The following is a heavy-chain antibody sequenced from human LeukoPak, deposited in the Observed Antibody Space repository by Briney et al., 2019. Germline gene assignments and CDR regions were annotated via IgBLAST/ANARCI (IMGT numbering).Heavy chain of an antibody. CDR3: AKGSGPFDY. D-gene: IGHD7-27*01. CDR1: GFTFSSYS. V-gene: IGHV3-23*01. J-gene: IGHJ4*02. CDR2: ISGSGGST. Sequence: GGSLRLSCAASGFTFSSYSMNWVRQAPGKGLEWVSAISGSGGSTYYAASVKGRFTISRDNSKNTLYLQMNSLRAEDTAVYYCAKGSGPFDYWGQGTLVTVSS.